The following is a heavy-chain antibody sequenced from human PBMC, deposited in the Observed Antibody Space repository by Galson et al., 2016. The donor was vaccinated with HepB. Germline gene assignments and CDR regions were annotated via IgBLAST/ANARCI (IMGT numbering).Heavy chain of an antibody. Sequence: SLRLSCAASGFTVSNNYMSWVRQAPGKGLEWVSVIYSGGRTYYADSVKGRFTISRDTSKNTLYLQMNSLRAEGTAVYYCATSPSRGYWGQGTLVTVSS. V-gene: IGHV3-53*01. J-gene: IGHJ4*02. D-gene: IGHD2-2*01. CDR3: ATSPSRGY. CDR2: IYSGGRT. CDR1: GFTVSNNY.